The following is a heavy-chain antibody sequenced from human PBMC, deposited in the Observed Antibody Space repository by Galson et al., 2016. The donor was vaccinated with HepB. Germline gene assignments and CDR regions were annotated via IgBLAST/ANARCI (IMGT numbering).Heavy chain of an antibody. CDR1: GFSFSDYY. CDR2: IRSSGTYT. CDR3: ATVVGATGGYFDY. Sequence: SLRLSCAASGFSFSDYYMSWVRQAPGKGLEWVSYIRSSGTYTNYADSVKGRFTISRDNAKNSLFLQMKNLRAEDTAVYFCATVVGATGGYFDYWGQGTLVTVSS. D-gene: IGHD1-26*01. V-gene: IGHV3-11*05. J-gene: IGHJ4*02.